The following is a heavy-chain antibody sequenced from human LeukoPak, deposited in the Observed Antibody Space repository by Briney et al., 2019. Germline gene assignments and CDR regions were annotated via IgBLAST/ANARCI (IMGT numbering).Heavy chain of an antibody. V-gene: IGHV4-34*01. CDR3: ARVTTMVRGVIILRGYYFDY. Sequence: SETLSLTCAVYGGSFSGYYWSWICQPPGKELEWIGEINHSGSTNYNPSLKSRVTISVDTSKNQFSLKLSSVTAADTAVYYCARVTTMVRGVIILRGYYFDYWGQGTLVTVSS. D-gene: IGHD3-10*01. J-gene: IGHJ4*02. CDR2: INHSGST. CDR1: GGSFSGYY.